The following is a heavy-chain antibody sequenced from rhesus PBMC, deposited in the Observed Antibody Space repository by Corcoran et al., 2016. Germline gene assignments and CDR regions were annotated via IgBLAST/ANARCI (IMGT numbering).Heavy chain of an antibody. V-gene: IGHV3-103*01. CDR2: ISSGRTK. CDR1: GFTFSGYA. J-gene: IGHJ6*01. D-gene: IGHD4-29*01. Sequence: EVQLVESGGDLAKPGGSLRLSCAASGFTFSGYAMHWVRRAPGTGLAWVSTISSGRTKYNAKSVKGRINISRDNSKNTLTLQMDSLKTEDTAVYYCAKDRGSSPYYGLDSWGQGVVVTVSS. CDR3: AKDRGSSPYYGLDS.